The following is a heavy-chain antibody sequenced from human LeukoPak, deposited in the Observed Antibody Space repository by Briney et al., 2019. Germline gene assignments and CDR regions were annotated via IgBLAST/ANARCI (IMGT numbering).Heavy chain of an antibody. V-gene: IGHV3-30*18. D-gene: IGHD6-19*01. CDR3: AKDPDSSPYYGPGY. CDR2: ISYDGSNK. CDR1: GFTFGSYG. J-gene: IGHJ4*02. Sequence: GGSLRLSCAASGFTFGSYGMHWVRQAPGKGLEWVAVISYDGSNKYYADSVKGRFTISRVSSENTLYLQMNSLRADDTAVYYCAKDPDSSPYYGPGYLGQGTLVTVSS.